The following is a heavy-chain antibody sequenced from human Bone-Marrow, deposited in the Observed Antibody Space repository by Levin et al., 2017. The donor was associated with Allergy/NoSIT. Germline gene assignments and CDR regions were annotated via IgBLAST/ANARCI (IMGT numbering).Heavy chain of an antibody. CDR2: INSDGSST. J-gene: IGHJ3*02. CDR1: GFTFSSYW. V-gene: IGHV3-74*01. Sequence: RPGGSLRLSCAASGFTFSSYWMHWVRQAPGKGLVWVSRINSDGSSTSYADSVKGRFTISRDNAKNTLYLQMNSLRAEDTAVYYCARRAPYDSGHWDAFDIWGQGTMVTVSS. CDR3: ARRAPYDSGHWDAFDI. D-gene: IGHD3-22*01.